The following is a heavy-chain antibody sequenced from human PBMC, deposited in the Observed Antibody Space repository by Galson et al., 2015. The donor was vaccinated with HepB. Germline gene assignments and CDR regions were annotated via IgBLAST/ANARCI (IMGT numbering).Heavy chain of an antibody. V-gene: IGHV1-24*01. CDR2: FDPEDGEI. Sequence: SVKVSCKVSGYTLTELSMHWVRQAPGKGLEWMGGFDPEDGEIIYAQKFQGRVTITEDTSTDTAYMEMSSLRSEDTAVYYCATGGYCNRTSCYMVGWFDPWGQGTLVTVSS. J-gene: IGHJ5*02. D-gene: IGHD2-2*01. CDR1: GYTLTELS. CDR3: ATGGYCNRTSCYMVGWFDP.